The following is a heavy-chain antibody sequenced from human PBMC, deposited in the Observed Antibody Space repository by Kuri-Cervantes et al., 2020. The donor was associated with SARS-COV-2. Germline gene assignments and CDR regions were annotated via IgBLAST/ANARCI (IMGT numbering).Heavy chain of an antibody. J-gene: IGHJ3*02. Sequence: SESLSLSCAVYGRSFSGYYWSWIRQPAGKGLEWIGCIYTSGSTNYNPSLKSRVTMSVDTSKNQFSLKLSSVTAADTAVYYCAAPPRITIFVSHDAFDIWGQGTMVTVSS. D-gene: IGHD3-3*01. CDR2: IYTSGST. CDR3: AAPPRITIFVSHDAFDI. V-gene: IGHV4-59*10. CDR1: GRSFSGYY.